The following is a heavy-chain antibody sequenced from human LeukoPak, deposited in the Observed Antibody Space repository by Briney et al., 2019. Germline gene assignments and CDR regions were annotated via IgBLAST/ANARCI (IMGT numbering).Heavy chain of an antibody. Sequence: GGSLRLSCAASGFTFTNNFMNWIRQAPGKGLEWISYISNSGNTKYYADSVTGRFSISRDNANNSVYLQMNNLRAEDTAVYYCAAVIDYWGQGTLVTVSS. CDR3: AAVIDY. CDR1: GFTFTNNF. CDR2: ISNSGNTK. V-gene: IGHV3-48*04. J-gene: IGHJ4*02.